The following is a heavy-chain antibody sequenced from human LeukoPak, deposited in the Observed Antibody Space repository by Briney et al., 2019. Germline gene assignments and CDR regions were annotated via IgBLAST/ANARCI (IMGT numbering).Heavy chain of an antibody. CDR2: IIPIFGTA. CDR3: ARGRCSSTSCYTRPNYHYYMDV. J-gene: IGHJ6*03. V-gene: IGHV1-69*05. CDR1: GGTFISYA. Sequence: SVKVSCKASGGTFISYAISWVRQAPGQGLEWMGGIIPIFGTANYAQKFQGRVTITTDESTSTAYMELSSLRSEDTAVYYCARGRCSSTSCYTRPNYHYYMDVWGKGTTVTVSS. D-gene: IGHD2-2*02.